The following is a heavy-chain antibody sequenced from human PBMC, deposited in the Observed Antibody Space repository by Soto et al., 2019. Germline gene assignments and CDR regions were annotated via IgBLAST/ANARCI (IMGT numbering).Heavy chain of an antibody. CDR2: ISAYNGNT. J-gene: IGHJ5*02. D-gene: IGHD1-7*01. CDR3: ARGLELLRAPGWFDP. CDR1: GYTFTSYG. V-gene: IGHV1-18*01. Sequence: ASVKVSCKASGYTFTSYGISWVRQAPGQGLEWMGWISAYNGNTNYAQKLQGRVTMTTDTSTSTAYMELRSLRSDDTAVYYCARGLELLRAPGWFDPWGQGTLVTVSS.